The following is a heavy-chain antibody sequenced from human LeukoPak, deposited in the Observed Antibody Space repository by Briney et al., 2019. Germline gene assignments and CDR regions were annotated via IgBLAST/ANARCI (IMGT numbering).Heavy chain of an antibody. CDR2: IFPSGGEI. CDR1: GFTFSTFA. CDR3: ARDLVDIVATTRVWYFDL. D-gene: IGHD5-12*01. J-gene: IGHJ2*01. V-gene: IGHV3-23*01. Sequence: GGSLRLSCAASGFTFSTFAMIWVRQPPGKGLEWVSSIFPSGGEIHYADSVRGRFTISRDNSKSTLSLQMNSLRAEDTAVYYCARDLVDIVATTRVWYFDLWGRGTLVTVSS.